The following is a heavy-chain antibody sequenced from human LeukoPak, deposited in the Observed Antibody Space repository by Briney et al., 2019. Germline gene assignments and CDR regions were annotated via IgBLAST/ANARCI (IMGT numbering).Heavy chain of an antibody. D-gene: IGHD5-18*01. CDR1: GGSISSYY. CDR3: ARGAAMVDY. CDR2: IYYSGST. Sequence: TSGTLSLTCTVSGGSISSYYWSWIRQPPGKGLEWIGYIYYSGSTNYNPSLKSRVTISLDTSKDQFSLKVSSVTAADTAVYYCARGAAMVDYWGQGTLVTVSS. J-gene: IGHJ4*02. V-gene: IGHV4-59*01.